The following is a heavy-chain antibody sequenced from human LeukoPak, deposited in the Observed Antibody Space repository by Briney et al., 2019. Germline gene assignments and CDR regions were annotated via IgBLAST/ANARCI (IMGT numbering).Heavy chain of an antibody. CDR1: GGSFSDYY. J-gene: IGHJ3*02. V-gene: IGHV4-34*01. CDR2: INHSGST. CDR3: AREKTMVRGVIQHDAFDI. Sequence: PSETLSLTCAVYGGSFSDYYWSWIRQPPGTGLEWIGEINHSGSTYYNPSLKSRVTISLDTSKNQFSLKLSSVTAADTAVYYCAREKTMVRGVIQHDAFDIWGQGTMVTVSS. D-gene: IGHD3-10*01.